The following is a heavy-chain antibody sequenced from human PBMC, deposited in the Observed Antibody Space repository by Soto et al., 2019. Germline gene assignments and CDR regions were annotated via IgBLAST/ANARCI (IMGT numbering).Heavy chain of an antibody. CDR1: GYTFTSYD. J-gene: IGHJ6*02. V-gene: IGHV1-8*01. CDR3: ARKEDGSLDYYYGMDV. Sequence: QVQLVQSGAEVKKPGASVKVSCKASGYTFTSYDINWVRQATGQGLEWMGWMNPNSGNTGYAQKFQGRVTMTRNTSISTAYMELSSLRSEDTAVYHCARKEDGSLDYYYGMDVWGQGTTVTVSS. CDR2: MNPNSGNT. D-gene: IGHD6-13*01.